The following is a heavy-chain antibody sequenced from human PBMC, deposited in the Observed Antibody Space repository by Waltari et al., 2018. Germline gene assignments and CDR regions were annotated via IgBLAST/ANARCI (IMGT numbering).Heavy chain of an antibody. Sequence: QVQLQESGPGLVKPSQTLSLTCTVSGGSISSGSYYWSWIRQPAGKGLEWIGYIYTSGSTNYNPSLKSRVTISVDTSKNQFSLKLSSVTAADTAVYYCARTRVAGAVAGIFDYWGQGTLVTVSS. V-gene: IGHV4-61*09. CDR2: IYTSGST. CDR3: ARTRVAGAVAGIFDY. CDR1: GGSISSGSYY. J-gene: IGHJ4*02. D-gene: IGHD6-19*01.